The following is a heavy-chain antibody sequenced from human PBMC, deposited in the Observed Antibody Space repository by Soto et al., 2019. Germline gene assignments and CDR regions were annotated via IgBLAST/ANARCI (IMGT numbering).Heavy chain of an antibody. CDR3: ARHHAGSFYY. J-gene: IGHJ4*02. Sequence: QVQLQESGPGLVKPSETLSLTCTVSGGSISNYYWSWIRQPPGKGLEWIGYIYYSGSTNYNPSLKSRVTISVDTSKNQFSLKLSSVTAADTAVYYCARHHAGSFYYWGQGTLVTVSS. CDR2: IYYSGST. V-gene: IGHV4-59*08. CDR1: GGSISNYY. D-gene: IGHD2-2*01.